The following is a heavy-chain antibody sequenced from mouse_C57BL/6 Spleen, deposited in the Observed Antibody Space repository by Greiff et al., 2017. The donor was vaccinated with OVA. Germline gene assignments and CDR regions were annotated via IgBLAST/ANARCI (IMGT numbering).Heavy chain of an antibody. J-gene: IGHJ3*01. V-gene: IGHV1-81*01. CDR1: GYTFTSSG. CDR2: IYPRSGTT. CDR3: ARYGASTMVTTAPFAY. D-gene: IGHD2-2*01. Sequence: QVQLQQSGAELARPGASVKLSCKASGYTFTSSGISWVKQRTGQGLEWIGEIYPRSGTTYYNAKFKGKATLTADKSSSTAYMELRSLTSEDSAVYFCARYGASTMVTTAPFAYWGQGTLVTVSA.